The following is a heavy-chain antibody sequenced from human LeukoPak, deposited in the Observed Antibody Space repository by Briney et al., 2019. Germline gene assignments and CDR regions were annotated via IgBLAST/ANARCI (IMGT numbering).Heavy chain of an antibody. CDR2: IRYDGSNK. Sequence: GGSLRLSCAASGFTFSSYGMHWVRQAPGKGLEWVAFIRYDGSNKYYADSVKGRFTISRDNSKNTLYLQMNSLRAEDTAVYYCARDGDYYDSSGPAFDIWGQGTMVTVSS. J-gene: IGHJ3*02. V-gene: IGHV3-30*02. CDR1: GFTFSSYG. D-gene: IGHD3-22*01. CDR3: ARDGDYYDSSGPAFDI.